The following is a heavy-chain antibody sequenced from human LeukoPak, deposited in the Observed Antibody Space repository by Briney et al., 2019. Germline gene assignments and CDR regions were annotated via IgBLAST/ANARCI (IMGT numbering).Heavy chain of an antibody. CDR1: GFTFSSYW. J-gene: IGHJ4*02. V-gene: IGHV3-7*01. CDR2: MNLDGREK. Sequence: GGSLRLSCAASGFTFSSYWMTWVRQAPGKGLEWVANMNLDGREKYYVDSVKGRFTISRDNAENSLYLQMNSLTAEDTAVYYCARDDGFSSYSYWGQGALVTVSS. D-gene: IGHD3/OR15-3a*01. CDR3: ARDDGFSSYSY.